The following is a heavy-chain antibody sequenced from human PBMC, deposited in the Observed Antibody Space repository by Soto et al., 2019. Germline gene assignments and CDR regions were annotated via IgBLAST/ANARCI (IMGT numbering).Heavy chain of an antibody. D-gene: IGHD5-12*01. Sequence: QVQLVESGGGVVQPGRSLRLSCAASGFTFSSYGMHWVRQAPGKGLEWVAVISYDGSNKYYADSVKGRFTISRDNSKSTLFLQMSSLRAEDTAVYYCAKERSYSGYDNYYFDYWGQGTLVTVSS. CDR3: AKERSYSGYDNYYFDY. CDR2: ISYDGSNK. CDR1: GFTFSSYG. V-gene: IGHV3-30*18. J-gene: IGHJ4*02.